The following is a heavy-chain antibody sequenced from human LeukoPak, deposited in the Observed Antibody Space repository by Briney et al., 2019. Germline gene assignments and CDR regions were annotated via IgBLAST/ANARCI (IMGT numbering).Heavy chain of an antibody. CDR1: GFTFSDHY. CDR2: TRNKANSYTT. Sequence: GGSLRLSCAASGFTFSDHYMDWGRQAPGKGLEWVGRTRNKANSYTTEYAASGKGRFTIPRDDSKNSLYLQMNSLTPEDTAVYYCARGRGAFDYWGQGTLVTVSS. V-gene: IGHV3-72*01. CDR3: ARGRGAFDY. D-gene: IGHD3-16*01. J-gene: IGHJ4*02.